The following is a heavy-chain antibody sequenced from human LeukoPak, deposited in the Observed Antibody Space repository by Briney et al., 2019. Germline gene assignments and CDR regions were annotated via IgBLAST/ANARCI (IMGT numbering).Heavy chain of an antibody. V-gene: IGHV1-18*01. D-gene: IGHD2-2*01. CDR3: ATDLVRGTSCPAA. Sequence: ASVRVSCMASGYTFTSYGIRWVRQAPGEGREWVGWISAYNSNTNYAQKLQGRVTMTTDTSTSTAYMKLRSLRSDATAVYYCATDLVRGTSCPAAWGQGTTVTVSS. CDR2: ISAYNSNT. J-gene: IGHJ6*02. CDR1: GYTFTSYG.